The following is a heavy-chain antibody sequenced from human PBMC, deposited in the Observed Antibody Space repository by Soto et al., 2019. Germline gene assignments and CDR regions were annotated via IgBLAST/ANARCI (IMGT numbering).Heavy chain of an antibody. V-gene: IGHV1-46*01. CDR3: ARDFYYGSGSYYNSNWFDP. D-gene: IGHD3-10*01. CDR1: GYSFTSYY. J-gene: IGHJ5*02. Sequence: XSVKVSCKAAGYSFTSYYRHWGRQAPGQGLEWMGIINPSGGSTSYAQKFQGRVTMTRDTSTSTVYMELSSLRSEDTAVYYCARDFYYGSGSYYNSNWFDPWGQGTLVTVSS. CDR2: INPSGGST.